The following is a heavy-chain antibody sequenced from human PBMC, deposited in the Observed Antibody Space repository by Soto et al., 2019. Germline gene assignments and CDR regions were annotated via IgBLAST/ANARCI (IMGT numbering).Heavy chain of an antibody. J-gene: IGHJ3*02. Sequence: QVQLAQSGAEVKNPGASVKVSCKASGYTFTDYYIHWLRQAPAQGLEWMGWSNPNSGDTKYAQKFQGWATMTRDTSISTTYMELSRLTSDDTALYYCARGPSHGAFDIWGQGTIITVSS. CDR1: GYTFTDYY. CDR2: SNPNSGDT. V-gene: IGHV1-2*04. CDR3: ARGPSHGAFDI.